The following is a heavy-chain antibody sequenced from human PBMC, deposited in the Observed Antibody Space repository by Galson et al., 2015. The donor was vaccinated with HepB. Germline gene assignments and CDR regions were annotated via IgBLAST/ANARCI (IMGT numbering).Heavy chain of an antibody. V-gene: IGHV1-69*13. D-gene: IGHD2-15*01. J-gene: IGHJ4*02. Sequence: SVKVSCKASGGTFSSYAISWVRQAPGQGLEWTGGIIPIFGTANYAQKFQGRVTITADESTSTAYMELSSLRSEDTAVYYCARAQTVVAAPGYWGQGTLVTVSS. CDR1: GGTFSSYA. CDR2: IIPIFGTA. CDR3: ARAQTVVAAPGY.